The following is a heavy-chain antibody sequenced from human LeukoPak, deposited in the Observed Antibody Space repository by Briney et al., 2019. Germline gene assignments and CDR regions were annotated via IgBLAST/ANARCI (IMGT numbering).Heavy chain of an antibody. CDR3: VREPPPHTGWMGDY. J-gene: IGHJ4*02. CDR2: IDSDGSGT. V-gene: IGHV3-74*03. CDR1: GFTLRGYW. Sequence: GGSLRLSCAASGFTLRGYWMHWVRQVPGKGLVWVSRIDSDGSGTTYADSVKGRFTISRDNAKNTLYLQMNSLRVEDTAVYYCVREPPPHTGWMGDYWGQGTLVTVSS. D-gene: IGHD2-2*03.